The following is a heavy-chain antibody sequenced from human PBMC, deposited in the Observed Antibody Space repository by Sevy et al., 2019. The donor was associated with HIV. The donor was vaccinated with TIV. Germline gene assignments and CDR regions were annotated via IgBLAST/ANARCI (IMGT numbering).Heavy chain of an antibody. J-gene: IGHJ1*01. Sequence: GGSLRLSCAASGFTFSSYAMSWVRQAPGKGLEWVSAISGSGGSTYYADSVKGRLTISRDNSKNTLYLQMNSRRAEDTVVNYCAKDRHIAVAGTDGYFQHWDQGTLVTVSS. CDR1: GFTFSSYA. CDR2: ISGSGGST. CDR3: AKDRHIAVAGTDGYFQH. V-gene: IGHV3-23*01. D-gene: IGHD6-19*01.